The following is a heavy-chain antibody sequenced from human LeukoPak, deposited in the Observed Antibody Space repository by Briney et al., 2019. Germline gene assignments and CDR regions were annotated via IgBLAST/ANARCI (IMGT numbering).Heavy chain of an antibody. J-gene: IGHJ4*02. Sequence: GGSLRLSCAASGFIFSDYSMGWVRQAPGKGLEWVSSITTSRDQYHADSVKGRFTVSRDNAKSSVYLHMDSLRADDTAVYYCARDSYCPNDVCYDYWGQGVLVTVS. V-gene: IGHV3-21*06. D-gene: IGHD2-8*01. CDR3: ARDSYCPNDVCYDY. CDR2: ITTSRDQ. CDR1: GFIFSDYS.